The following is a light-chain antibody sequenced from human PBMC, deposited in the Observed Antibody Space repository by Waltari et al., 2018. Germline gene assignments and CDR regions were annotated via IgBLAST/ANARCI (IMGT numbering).Light chain of an antibody. J-gene: IGKJ1*01. CDR1: QSVGSY. CDR3: HQRRSWLWT. CDR2: DTS. Sequence: EIVLTHSPATLSLSPGERATLSCRASQSVGSYLAWSPQKPGQPPRLLIYDTSNRATGIPARFSGSGSGTDFTLTISSLEPEDFAVYYCHQRRSWLWTFGQGTKVEIK. V-gene: IGKV3-11*01.